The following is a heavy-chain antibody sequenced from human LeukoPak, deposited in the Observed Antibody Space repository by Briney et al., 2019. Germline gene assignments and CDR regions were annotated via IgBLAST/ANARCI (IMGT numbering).Heavy chain of an antibody. CDR1: GGSISSYY. CDR2: IYYSGSA. D-gene: IGHD3-22*01. V-gene: IGHV4-59*01. CDR3: ARDVDSSDAFDI. J-gene: IGHJ3*02. Sequence: ETLSLTCTVSGGSISSYYWSWVRQPPGKGLEWIGYIYYSGSANYNPSLKSRVTISVATSKNQFSLKLTSVTAADTAVYYCARDVDSSDAFDIWGQGTMVTVSS.